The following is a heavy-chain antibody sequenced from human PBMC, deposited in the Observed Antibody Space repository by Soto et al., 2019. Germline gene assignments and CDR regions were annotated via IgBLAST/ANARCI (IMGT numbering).Heavy chain of an antibody. CDR3: AKDQSALLLGLIDH. CDR2: MSFDGSHK. V-gene: IGHV3-30*18. Sequence: QVQLVESGGGVVRPGRSLRLSCAASGFDFSGTGMHWVREAPGKGLEWVAVMSFDGSHKYYIDSVKGRFTISRDNSKNTLYLEMNSLRAEDTAVYYCAKDQSALLLGLIDHWGQGTLVTVSS. J-gene: IGHJ4*02. D-gene: IGHD3-16*01. CDR1: GFDFSGTG.